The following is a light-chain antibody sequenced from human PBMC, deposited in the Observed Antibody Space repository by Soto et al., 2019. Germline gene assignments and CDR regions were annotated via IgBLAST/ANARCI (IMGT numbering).Light chain of an antibody. CDR1: QSVDNY. CDR2: ESS. V-gene: IGKV3-11*01. Sequence: EIVLTLSPATLSLSQGERATLSCRASQSVDNYLDWYQQKPGQAPRLLIYESSNRATGIPARFSGSGSGTDFSLTISSLEPEDFAVYYCQQRRSWPPTITFGQGTRLEIK. CDR3: QQRRSWPPTIT. J-gene: IGKJ5*01.